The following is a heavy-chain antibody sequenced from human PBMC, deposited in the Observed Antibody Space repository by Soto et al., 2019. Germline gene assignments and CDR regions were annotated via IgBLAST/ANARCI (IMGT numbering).Heavy chain of an antibody. V-gene: IGHV1-24*01. CDR3: ATVYLGDQYYDFWSGSYYMDV. CDR2: FDPEDGET. J-gene: IGHJ6*03. D-gene: IGHD3-3*01. CDR1: GYTLTELS. Sequence: ASVKVSCKVSGYTLTELSMHWVRQAPGKGLEWMGGFDPEDGETIYAQKFQGRVTMTEDTSTDTAYMELSSLRSEDTAVYYCATVYLGDQYYDFWSGSYYMDVWGKGTTVTVSS.